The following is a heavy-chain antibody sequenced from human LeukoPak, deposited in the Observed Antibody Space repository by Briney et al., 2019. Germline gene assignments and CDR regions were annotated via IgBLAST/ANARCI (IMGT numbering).Heavy chain of an antibody. V-gene: IGHV4-34*01. Sequence: SETLSLTCAVYGGSFSGYYWSWIRQPPGKGLEWIGEINHSGSTNYNPSLKSRVTISVDTSKNQFSLKLSSVTAADTAVYYCASLYYYDSSGLKNWGHGTLVTVSS. J-gene: IGHJ4*01. CDR3: ASLYYYDSSGLKN. D-gene: IGHD3-22*01. CDR1: GGSFSGYY. CDR2: INHSGST.